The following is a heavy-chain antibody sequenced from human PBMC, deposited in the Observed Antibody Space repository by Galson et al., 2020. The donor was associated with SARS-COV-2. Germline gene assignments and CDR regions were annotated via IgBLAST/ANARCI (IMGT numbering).Heavy chain of an antibody. CDR2: ITGSGGIT. D-gene: IGHD2-21*01. CDR1: GFTFSSFA. Sequence: GGSLRLSCAASGFTFSSFAMSWVRQAPGQGLEWVSAITGSGGITYYADSVKGRFTMSRDNSRNTLYLQMSSLRVEDTAKYYCAKRTLLFGGAFDLWGQGSLVTVS. V-gene: IGHV3-23*01. CDR3: AKRTLLFGGAFDL. J-gene: IGHJ4*02.